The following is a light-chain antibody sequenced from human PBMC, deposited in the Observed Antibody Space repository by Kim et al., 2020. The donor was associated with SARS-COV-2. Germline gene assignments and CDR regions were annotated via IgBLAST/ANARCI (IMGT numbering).Light chain of an antibody. J-gene: IGLJ1*01. Sequence: GQVVHLSLTGNQRCRGSLYLSLLEPPPPGKGPQPHIYDVNNRPSGVSNRFSGSKSGNTASLTISGLQAEDEADYYCSSFASSDTLVFGTGTKVTVL. CDR2: DVN. V-gene: IGLV2-14*03. CDR3: SSFASSDTLV. CDR1: RCRGSLYL.